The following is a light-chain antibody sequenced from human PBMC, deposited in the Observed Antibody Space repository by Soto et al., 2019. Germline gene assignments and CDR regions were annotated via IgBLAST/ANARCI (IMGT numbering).Light chain of an antibody. CDR3: QHLVAYPIT. CDR1: QGLNNY. Sequence: DIQLTQSPSFLSASVEDRVTITCRASQGLNNYVAWYQQKPGKAPNLLIYAVSILQSGVPSRFSGSGSGTEFTLTISSLQPEDFATYYCQHLVAYPITFGQGTRLEIK. J-gene: IGKJ5*01. V-gene: IGKV1-9*01. CDR2: AVS.